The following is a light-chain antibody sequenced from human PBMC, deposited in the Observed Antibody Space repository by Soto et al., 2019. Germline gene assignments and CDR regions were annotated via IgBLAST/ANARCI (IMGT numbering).Light chain of an antibody. CDR3: QQYYSSPRT. CDR2: WAS. V-gene: IGKV4-1*01. CDR1: QSILYSSNNKNY. J-gene: IGKJ1*01. Sequence: DIVMTQSPDSLAVSLGERATINCKSSQSILYSSNNKNYLAWYQQKPGQPPKLLISWASTRECGVPDRFSGSGSGTDFTLTISSLQAEDVAVYYCQQYYSSPRTFGQGTKVEIK.